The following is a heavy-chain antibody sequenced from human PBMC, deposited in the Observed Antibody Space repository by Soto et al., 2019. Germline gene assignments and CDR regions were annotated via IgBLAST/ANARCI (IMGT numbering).Heavy chain of an antibody. Sequence: SETLSLTCAVFGDSMSSRDYYWGWIRQPPGKGLEWIGSIYYSGSTYYNPSLQSRVAISVDTSKNQFSLKLKSVTAADTAIYYCARRTVNIRTFYSGLKTHCFDYWGQGAPVTVSS. D-gene: IGHD6-19*01. V-gene: IGHV4-39*01. J-gene: IGHJ4*02. CDR3: ARRTVNIRTFYSGLKTHCFDY. CDR2: IYYSGST. CDR1: GDSMSSRDYY.